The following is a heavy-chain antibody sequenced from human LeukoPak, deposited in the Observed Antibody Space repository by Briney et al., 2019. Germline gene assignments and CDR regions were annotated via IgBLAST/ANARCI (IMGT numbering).Heavy chain of an antibody. V-gene: IGHV3-23*01. CDR3: AESIAANGTVY. J-gene: IGHJ4*02. Sequence: GRSLRLSCPASAFTLGSYAMNWVRQAPGNGLEWVSFISDIVVRTYYADSVKGRFTIYRDNSKNTLFLQMSRLRAEDTGVYYCAESIAANGTVYWGQGTQVTVSS. CDR2: ISDIVVRT. D-gene: IGHD6-13*01. CDR1: AFTLGSYA.